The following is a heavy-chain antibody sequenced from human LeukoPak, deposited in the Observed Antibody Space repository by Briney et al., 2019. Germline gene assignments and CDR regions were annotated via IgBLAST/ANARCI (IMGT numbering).Heavy chain of an antibody. CDR2: INHSGST. V-gene: IGHV4-34*01. CDR3: ARWEGGSYHDFDY. Sequence: PSETLSLTCAVYGGSFSGYYWSWIRQPPGKGLEWIGEINHSGSTNYNPSLKSRATISVDTSKNQFSLKLSSVTAADTAVYYCARWEGGSYHDFDYWGQGTLVTVSS. J-gene: IGHJ4*02. D-gene: IGHD1-26*01. CDR1: GGSFSGYY.